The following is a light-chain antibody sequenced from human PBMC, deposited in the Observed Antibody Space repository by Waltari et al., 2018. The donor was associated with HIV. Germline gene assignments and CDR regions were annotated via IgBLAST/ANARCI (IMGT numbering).Light chain of an antibody. V-gene: IGLV3-1*01. CDR2: QDT. CDR3: QAWDSGTIV. J-gene: IGLJ3*02. Sequence: SYDLTQPPSVSVSSGQTATVPCSGVHQGHNYVSWYQHRSGQSPVLVIYQDTKRPPVIPERFFGSTSENTATLTINETQPLDEAHYSCQAWDSGTIVFGGGTSLTVL. CDR1: HQGHNY.